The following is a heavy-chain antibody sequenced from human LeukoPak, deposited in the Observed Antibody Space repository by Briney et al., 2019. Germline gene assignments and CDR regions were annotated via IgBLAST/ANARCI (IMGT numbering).Heavy chain of an antibody. V-gene: IGHV4-4*07. J-gene: IGHJ4*02. D-gene: IGHD5-24*01. Sequence: SETLSLTCSASGGFIGGYYCSWIRQTAGKGLEWIGRVYTGGNTNYNRSLKSRVTMSIDTSKNQFSLSLNSVTAADTAVYYCARGDGYNLGYLESWGQGILVNVSS. CDR1: GGFIGGYY. CDR2: VYTGGNT. CDR3: ARGDGYNLGYLES.